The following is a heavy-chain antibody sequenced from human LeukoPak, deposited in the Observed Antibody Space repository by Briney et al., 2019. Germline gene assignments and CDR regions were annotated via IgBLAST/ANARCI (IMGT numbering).Heavy chain of an antibody. CDR1: GGSISSGGYY. J-gene: IGHJ5*02. Sequence: SETLSLTCTVSGGSISSGGYYWSWIRQPPGKGLEWIGYIYHSGSTYYNPSLKSRVTIPVDRSKNQFSLKLSSVTAADTAVYYCARDRVFNWFDPWGQGTLVTVSS. CDR3: ARDRVFNWFDP. V-gene: IGHV4-30-2*01. CDR2: IYHSGST. D-gene: IGHD6-13*01.